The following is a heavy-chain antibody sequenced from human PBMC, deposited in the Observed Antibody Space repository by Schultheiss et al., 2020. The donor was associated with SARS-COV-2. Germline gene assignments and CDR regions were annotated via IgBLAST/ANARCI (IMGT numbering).Heavy chain of an antibody. D-gene: IGHD3-16*01. CDR2: ISYDGSNK. CDR1: GFTFSSYA. V-gene: IGHV3-30-3*01. Sequence: GESLKISCAASGFTFSSYAMSWVRQAPGKGLEWVAVISYDGSNKYYADSVKGRFTISRDNAKNTLYLQMNSLRAEDTAVYYCARAGLYTYGHHYFDFWGQGALVTVSS. CDR3: ARAGLYTYGHHYFDF. J-gene: IGHJ4*02.